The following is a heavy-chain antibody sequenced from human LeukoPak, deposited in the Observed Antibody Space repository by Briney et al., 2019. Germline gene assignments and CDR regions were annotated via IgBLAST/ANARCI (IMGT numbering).Heavy chain of an antibody. CDR1: GFTFSTYA. CDR3: AKDFVGVVADALDL. Sequence: GGSLRVSCAASGFTFSTYAMSWVRQAPGMGLQWVSSISRNGDKTYYADSVKGRFTISRDNSKNTLDLQMNTLRVEDTAIYYCAKDFVGVVADALDLWGQGALVTVSS. D-gene: IGHD2-15*01. CDR2: ISRNGDKT. J-gene: IGHJ3*01. V-gene: IGHV3-23*01.